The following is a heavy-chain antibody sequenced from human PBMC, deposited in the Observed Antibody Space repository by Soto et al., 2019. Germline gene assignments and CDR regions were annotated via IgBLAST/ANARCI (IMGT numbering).Heavy chain of an antibody. CDR2: INHSGST. CDR1: GGSFSGYY. J-gene: IGHJ4*02. D-gene: IGHD6-13*01. V-gene: IGHV4-34*01. CDR3: ARGSAAGRDFDY. Sequence: QVQLQQWGAGLLKPSETLSLTCAVYGGSFSGYYWSWIRQPPGKGLEWIGEINHSGSTNYNPSLKGRVNISVDTSKNQFSLKLSSVAAADTAVYYCARGSAAGRDFDYWGQGTLVTVSS.